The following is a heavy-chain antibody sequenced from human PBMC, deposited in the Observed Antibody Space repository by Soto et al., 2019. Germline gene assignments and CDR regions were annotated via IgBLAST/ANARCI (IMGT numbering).Heavy chain of an antibody. Sequence: SETLSLTCAVYGGSFSGYYWTWIRQPPGTGLEWIGEINHSGSTNYNPSLKSRVTISVDTSKNQFSLRLSSVTTADTAVYYCATGRVYYGSEYWGQGTLVTSPQ. CDR2: INHSGST. J-gene: IGHJ4*02. V-gene: IGHV4-34*01. CDR3: ATGRVYYGSEY. D-gene: IGHD3-10*01. CDR1: GGSFSGYY.